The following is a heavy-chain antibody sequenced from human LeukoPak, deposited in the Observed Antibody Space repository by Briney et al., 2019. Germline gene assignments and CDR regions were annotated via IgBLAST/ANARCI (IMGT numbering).Heavy chain of an antibody. D-gene: IGHD3-22*01. J-gene: IGHJ4*02. Sequence: PGGSLRLSCAASGFTFSSYAMSWVRQAPGKGLEWVSAISGSGGSTYYEDSVKGRFTISRDNTKNTLYLQMNSLRAEDTAVYYCAKIGGRTYYYDSGVYFDYWGQGTLVTVSS. CDR2: ISGSGGST. CDR3: AKIGGRTYYYDSGVYFDY. V-gene: IGHV3-23*01. CDR1: GFTFSSYA.